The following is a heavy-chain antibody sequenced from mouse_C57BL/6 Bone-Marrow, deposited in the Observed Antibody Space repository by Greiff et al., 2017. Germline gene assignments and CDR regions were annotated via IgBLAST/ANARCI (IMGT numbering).Heavy chain of an antibody. D-gene: IGHD2-3*01. CDR3: ARSGEGYYGWFAY. CDR1: GYAFSSYW. V-gene: IGHV1-80*01. J-gene: IGHJ3*01. CDR2: IYPGDGDT. Sequence: QVQLQQSGAELVKPGASVKISCKASGYAFSSYWMNWVKQRPGTGLEWIGQIYPGDGDTNYNGKFKGKATLTADKSSSTAYMQLSSLTSEDSAVYFCARSGEGYYGWFAYWGQGTLVTVSA.